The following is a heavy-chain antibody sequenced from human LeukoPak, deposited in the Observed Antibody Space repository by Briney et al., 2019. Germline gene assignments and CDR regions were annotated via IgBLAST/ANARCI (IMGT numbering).Heavy chain of an antibody. CDR2: IYSGGST. J-gene: IGHJ5*02. V-gene: IGHV3-53*01. CDR1: GFTVSSNY. D-gene: IGHD5-12*01. Sequence: GSLRLSCAASGFTVSSNYMSWVRQAPGQGLEWVSVIYSGGSTYYADSVKGRFTISRDNSKNTLYLQMNSLRAEDTAVYYCARRETKSGYAWGHNWFDPWGQGTLVTVSS. CDR3: ARRETKSGYAWGHNWFDP.